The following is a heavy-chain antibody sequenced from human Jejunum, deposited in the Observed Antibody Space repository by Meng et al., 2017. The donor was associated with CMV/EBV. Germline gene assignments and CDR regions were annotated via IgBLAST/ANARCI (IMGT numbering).Heavy chain of an antibody. J-gene: IGHJ4*02. V-gene: IGHV1-46*01. D-gene: IGHD4-17*01. CDR3: ARESATVTDY. CDR2: ISPTGTGA. Sequence: SCEASGFTFTDYFMHWVRQAPGQGLEYMGHISPTGTGASYAQRFQGRFTMTRDTSTTTVYMELSSLRSEDTAVYYCARESATVTDYWGQGTLVTVSS. CDR1: GFTFTDYF.